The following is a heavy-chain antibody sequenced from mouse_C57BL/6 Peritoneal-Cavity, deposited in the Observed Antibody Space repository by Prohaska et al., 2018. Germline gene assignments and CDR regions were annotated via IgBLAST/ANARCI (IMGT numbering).Heavy chain of an antibody. D-gene: IGHD2-3*01. CDR2: ISYDGSN. Sequence: PSQSLSLTCSVTGYSITSGYYWNWIRQFPGNKLEWMGCISYDGSNNYNPSLKKRISITRDTSKNQFFLKLNSVTTEDTATYYCARGTSYDGYYQFAYWGQGTLVTVSA. CDR3: ARGTSYDGYYQFAY. J-gene: IGHJ3*01. V-gene: IGHV3-6*01. CDR1: GYSITSGYY.